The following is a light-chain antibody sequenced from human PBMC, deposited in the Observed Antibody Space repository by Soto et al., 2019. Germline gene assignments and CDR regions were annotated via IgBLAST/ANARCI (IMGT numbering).Light chain of an antibody. CDR1: SSDVGGFEY. J-gene: IGLJ1*01. Sequence: QSALGQPASVSGSPGQSITISCTGTSSDVGGFEYVSWYQHQPGKAPKLIIYDVTKRPSGLSTRFSGSKSGNTASLAISGIQDEDESDYYCGSIRRSSTSVFGTGNNVTV. V-gene: IGLV2-14*01. CDR2: DVT. CDR3: GSIRRSSTSV.